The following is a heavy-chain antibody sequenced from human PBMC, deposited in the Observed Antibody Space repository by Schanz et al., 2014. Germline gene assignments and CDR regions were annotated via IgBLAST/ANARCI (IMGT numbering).Heavy chain of an antibody. D-gene: IGHD1-20*01. CDR2: ISGRDGST. V-gene: IGHV3-23*01. Sequence: EVQLLESGGGLVQPGGSLRLSCAASGFTFSSYVMSWVRQAPGKGLEWVSAISGRDGSTYYADSVRGRFTISRDNSKNTLYLQMNSLRAEDTAVYYCANNWNLDYWGQGAPVTVSS. J-gene: IGHJ4*02. CDR1: GFTFSSYV. CDR3: ANNWNLDY.